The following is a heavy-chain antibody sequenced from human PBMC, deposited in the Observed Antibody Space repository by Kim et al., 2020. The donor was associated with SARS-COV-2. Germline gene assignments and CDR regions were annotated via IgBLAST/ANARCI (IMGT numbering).Heavy chain of an antibody. V-gene: IGHV3-20*01. J-gene: IGHJ6*01. Sequence: GGSLRLSCAASGFTFDNYGMNWVRQIPGKGLEWVAGITWNSDRACYVDSVKGRFTISRDNSKNSLFLQMNSLRDEDTAVYHCARDAYFDNTCYYG. D-gene: IGHD3-9*01. CDR2: ITWNSDRA. CDR3: ARDAYFDNTCYYG. CDR1: GFTFDNYG.